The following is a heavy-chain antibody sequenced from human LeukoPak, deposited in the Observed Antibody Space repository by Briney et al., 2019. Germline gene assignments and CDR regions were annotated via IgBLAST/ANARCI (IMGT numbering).Heavy chain of an antibody. Sequence: ASVKVSCKASGYTFASYGVTWVRQAPGQGREWMGWISAYNGNTNYAQKLQGRVTMTTDTSTSTAYMELRSLRSDDTAVYYCARQVDSTMALPDYWGQGTLVTVSS. CDR3: ARQVDSTMALPDY. CDR1: GYTFASYG. J-gene: IGHJ4*02. CDR2: ISAYNGNT. D-gene: IGHD3-10*01. V-gene: IGHV1-18*01.